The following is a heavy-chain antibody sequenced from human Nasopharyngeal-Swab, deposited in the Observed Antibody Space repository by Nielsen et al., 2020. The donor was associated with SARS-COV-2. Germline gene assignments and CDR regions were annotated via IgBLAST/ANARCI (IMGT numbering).Heavy chain of an antibody. Sequence: SETLSLTCTVSGGSISSGDYYWSWIRQPPGKGLEWIGYIYYSGSTYYNPSLKSRGTISVDTSKNQFSLKLNSVTAADTAVYYCARVPGGNSEGYFDYWGQGTLVTVSS. D-gene: IGHD4-23*01. CDR1: GGSISSGDYY. J-gene: IGHJ4*02. CDR3: ARVPGGNSEGYFDY. CDR2: IYYSGST. V-gene: IGHV4-30-4*01.